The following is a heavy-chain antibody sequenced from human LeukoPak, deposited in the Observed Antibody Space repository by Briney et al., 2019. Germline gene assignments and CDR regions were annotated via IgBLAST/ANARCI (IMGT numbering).Heavy chain of an antibody. CDR2: ISGSGGDT. V-gene: IGHV3-23*01. Sequence: GGSLRLSCAASGFTFIIFALSGVRQAPGRGLDGVSSISGSGGDTYYADSVRGRFTISRDNSKNTLYLQMNSLRVEDTAIYYCAKLSWREVLSDDFDYWGQGTLVTVSS. CDR3: AKLSWREVLSDDFDY. J-gene: IGHJ4*02. D-gene: IGHD3-10*01. CDR1: GFTFIIFA.